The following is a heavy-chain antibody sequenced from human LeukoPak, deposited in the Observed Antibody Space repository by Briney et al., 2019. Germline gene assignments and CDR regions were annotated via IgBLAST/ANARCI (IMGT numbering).Heavy chain of an antibody. D-gene: IGHD3-10*01. CDR2: MYYIGSP. CDR3: ARLSRGSGSYYNVYYFDY. CDR1: GGSISTSSYY. J-gene: IGHJ4*02. V-gene: IGHV4-39*01. Sequence: SETLSLTCTVSGGSISTSSYYWGWIRQPPGKGLEWIGSMYYIGSPYYNPSLKSRVTIYVYTSKNQFSLMLSSVIAADTAVYYCARLSRGSGSYYNVYYFDYWGQGSLVTVSS.